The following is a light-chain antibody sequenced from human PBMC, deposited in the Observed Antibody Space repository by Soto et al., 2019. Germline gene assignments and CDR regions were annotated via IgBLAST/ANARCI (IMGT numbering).Light chain of an antibody. Sequence: QSALTQPASVSGSPGQSITISCTGTSSDVGSYNRVSWYQQPPGTAPKLMIYEVSNRPSGVSNRFSGSKSGNTASLTISGLQAEDEADYYCSSYAGSSTYVFGTGTKLTVL. J-gene: IGLJ1*01. CDR1: SSDVGSYNR. V-gene: IGLV2-23*02. CDR2: EVS. CDR3: SSYAGSSTYV.